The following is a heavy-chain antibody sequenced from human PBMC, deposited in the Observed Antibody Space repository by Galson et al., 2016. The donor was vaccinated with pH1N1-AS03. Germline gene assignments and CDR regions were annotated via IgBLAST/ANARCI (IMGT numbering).Heavy chain of an antibody. V-gene: IGHV1-69*06. CDR2: IIPIFGTP. D-gene: IGHD4/OR15-4a*01. CDR3: ARAMVPTTYYGMDV. CDR1: GGTFSSFA. Sequence: SVKVSCKASGGTFSSFAISWVRQAPGQGLEWMGGIIPIFGTPNYAQKFQGRVTITADKSTSTAYMELRSLRSDDTAVYYCARAMVPTTYYGMDVWGQGTTVTVSS. J-gene: IGHJ6*02.